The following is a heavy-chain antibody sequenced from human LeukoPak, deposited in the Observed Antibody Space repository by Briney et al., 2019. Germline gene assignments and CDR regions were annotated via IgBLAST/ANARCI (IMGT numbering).Heavy chain of an antibody. Sequence: TSETLSLTCTVSGGSISSYYWSWIRQPPGKGLEWIGYIYYSGSTNYNPSLKSRVTISVDTPKNQFSLKLSSVTAADTAVYYCARPIAAADTDAFDIWGQGTMVTVSS. V-gene: IGHV4-59*08. CDR2: IYYSGST. J-gene: IGHJ3*02. D-gene: IGHD6-13*01. CDR1: GGSISSYY. CDR3: ARPIAAADTDAFDI.